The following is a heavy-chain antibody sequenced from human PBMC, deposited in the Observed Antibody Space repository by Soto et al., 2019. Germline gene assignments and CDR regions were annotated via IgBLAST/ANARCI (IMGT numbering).Heavy chain of an antibody. CDR3: ARRGVTVVRGVFHYYYGMDV. CDR2: IWYDGTNK. D-gene: IGHD3-10*01. V-gene: IGHV3-33*01. CDR1: GFTFSKYG. J-gene: IGHJ6*02. Sequence: GGSLRLSCAASGFTFSKYGMHWVRQAPGKGLEWVAVIWYDGTNKNYADSVKGRFTISRDNSKNTLYLQMNSLRAEDTAVYYCARRGVTVVRGVFHYYYGMDVWGQGTTVTV.